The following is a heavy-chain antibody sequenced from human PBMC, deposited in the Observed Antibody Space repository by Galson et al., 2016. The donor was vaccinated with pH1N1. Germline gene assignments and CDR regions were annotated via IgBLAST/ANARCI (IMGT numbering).Heavy chain of an antibody. J-gene: IGHJ6*02. Sequence: SLRLSCAASGFTFSTYAMHWVRQAPGKGLEWVALTSYDGSNKYYADSVKGRFTISRDNSKNTLYLEMNSLRAEDTAVYYCARDTPYSSGWGYYYGMDVWGQGTTVTVSS. CDR1: GFTFSTYA. CDR2: TSYDGSNK. D-gene: IGHD6-19*01. CDR3: ARDTPYSSGWGYYYGMDV. V-gene: IGHV3-30-3*01.